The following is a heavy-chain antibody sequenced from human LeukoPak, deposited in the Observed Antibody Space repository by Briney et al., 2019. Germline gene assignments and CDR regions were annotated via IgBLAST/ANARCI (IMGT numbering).Heavy chain of an antibody. V-gene: IGHV1-69*13. CDR3: ARRGANGDAFDI. D-gene: IGHD1-26*01. Sequence: SVKVSCKASGYTFTSNYIHWVRQAPGQGLEWMGGIIPIFGTANYAQKFQGRVTITADESTSTAYMELSSLRSEDTAVYYCARRGANGDAFDIWGQGTMVTVSS. CDR1: GYTFTSNY. CDR2: IIPIFGTA. J-gene: IGHJ3*02.